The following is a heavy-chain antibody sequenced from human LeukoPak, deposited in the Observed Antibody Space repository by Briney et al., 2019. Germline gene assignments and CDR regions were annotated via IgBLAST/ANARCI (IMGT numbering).Heavy chain of an antibody. CDR2: IRYDGSNK. D-gene: IGHD2-2*01. V-gene: IGHV3-30*02. CDR1: GFIFSSYG. J-gene: IGHJ4*02. Sequence: GGSLRLSCAASGFIFSSYGTHWVRQAPGKGLEWVAFIRYDGSNKHYADSVKGRFTISRDNSKNTLYLQMNSLRAEDTAVYYCASQKEPAASFDYWGQGTLVTVSS. CDR3: ASQKEPAASFDY.